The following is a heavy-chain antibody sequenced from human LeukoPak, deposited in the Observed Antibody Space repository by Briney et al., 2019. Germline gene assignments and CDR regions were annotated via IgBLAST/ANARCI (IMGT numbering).Heavy chain of an antibody. CDR3: ARVDCSGGSCYLGSI. J-gene: IGHJ3*02. CDR2: IYSSGII. V-gene: IGHV4-4*07. D-gene: IGHD2-15*01. Sequence: SETLSLTCTVSGGSISNYYCSWIRQPAGKGLEWIGRIYSSGIINYNPSLKSRVTMSVDTSKNQFSLDLSSVTAADTAVYYCARVDCSGGSCYLGSIWGQGTMVTVSS. CDR1: GGSISNYY.